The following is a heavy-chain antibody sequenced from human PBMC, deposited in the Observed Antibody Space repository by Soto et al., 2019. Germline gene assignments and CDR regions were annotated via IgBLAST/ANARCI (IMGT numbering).Heavy chain of an antibody. CDR2: IIPIFGTA. CDR1: GGTFSSYA. V-gene: IGHV1-69*13. CDR3: ARSILTGTYYYYYGMDV. D-gene: IGHD3-9*01. J-gene: IGHJ6*02. Sequence: SVKVSCKASGGTFSSYAISWVRQAPGQGLEWMGGIIPIFGTANYAQKFQGRVTITADESTSTAYMELSSLRSEDTAVYYCARSILTGTYYYYYGMDVWGQGTTVTVSS.